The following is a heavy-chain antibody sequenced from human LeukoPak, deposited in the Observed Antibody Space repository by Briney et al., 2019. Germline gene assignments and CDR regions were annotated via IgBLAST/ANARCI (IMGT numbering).Heavy chain of an antibody. CDR1: GGTFSSYA. J-gene: IGHJ4*02. CDR3: ARTPGDPFGEFDY. Sequence: ASVKVSCKASGGTFSSYAISWVRQAPGQGLEWMGGIIPIFGTANYAQKFQGRVTITADESTSTAYMELSSLRSEDTAVYYCARTPGDPFGEFDYWGQGTLVTVSS. V-gene: IGHV1-69*13. D-gene: IGHD3-10*01. CDR2: IIPIFGTA.